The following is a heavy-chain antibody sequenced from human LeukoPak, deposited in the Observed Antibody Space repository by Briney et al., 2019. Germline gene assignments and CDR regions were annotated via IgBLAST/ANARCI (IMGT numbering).Heavy chain of an antibody. CDR2: VKLDGSQK. Sequence: PGGSLRLSCAASGFTFSSYSMNWVRQAPGKGLEWVANVKLDGSQKNYVDSVRGRFTISRDNAKNSLYLQMNSLRADDTAVYYCARGSAAPDSWGQGALVTVSS. J-gene: IGHJ4*02. CDR3: ARGSAAPDS. V-gene: IGHV3-7*03. CDR1: GFTFSSYS. D-gene: IGHD6-6*01.